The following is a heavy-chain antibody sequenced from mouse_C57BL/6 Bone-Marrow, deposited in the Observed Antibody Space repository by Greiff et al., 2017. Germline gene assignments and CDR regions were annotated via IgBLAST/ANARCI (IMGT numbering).Heavy chain of an antibody. D-gene: IGHD2-3*01. CDR3: AREGVYDGYYDWYFDV. CDR2: IYPGSGST. Sequence: QVQLQQPGAELVKPGASVKMSCKASGYTFTSYWITWVKQRPGQGLEWIGDIYPGSGSTNYNEKFKSKATLTVDKSSSTAYMQLSSLTSEDSAVYYCAREGVYDGYYDWYFDVWGTGTTVTVSS. V-gene: IGHV1-55*01. CDR1: GYTFTSYW. J-gene: IGHJ1*03.